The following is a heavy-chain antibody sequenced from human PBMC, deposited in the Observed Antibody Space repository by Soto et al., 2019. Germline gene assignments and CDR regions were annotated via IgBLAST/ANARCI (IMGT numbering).Heavy chain of an antibody. J-gene: IGHJ6*02. Sequence: QVQLQESGPGLVKPSETLSLTCTVSGGSISSYYWSWIRQPPGKGLEWIGYIYYSGSTNYNPSLQSRVTISVDTSKNQFSLKLSSVTAADTAVYYCARVKYSSYPAYYYYGMDVWGQGTTVTVSS. CDR1: GGSISSYY. D-gene: IGHD6-6*01. V-gene: IGHV4-59*01. CDR3: ARVKYSSYPAYYYYGMDV. CDR2: IYYSGST.